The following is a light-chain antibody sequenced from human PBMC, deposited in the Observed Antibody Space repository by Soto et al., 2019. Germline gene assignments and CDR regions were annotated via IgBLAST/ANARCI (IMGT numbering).Light chain of an antibody. CDR2: KAS. V-gene: IGKV1-5*03. Sequence: DIQMTQSASARARTVGHGSHSTCRASQTISSWLAWYQQKPGKAPKLLIYKASTLKSGVPSRFSGSGSGTEFTLTISSLQPDDFATYYCQHYNSYSEAFGQGTKVDIK. CDR3: QHYNSYSEA. J-gene: IGKJ1*01. CDR1: QTISSW.